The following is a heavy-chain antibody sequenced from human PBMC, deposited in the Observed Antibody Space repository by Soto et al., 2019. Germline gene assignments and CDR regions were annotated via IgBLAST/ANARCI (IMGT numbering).Heavy chain of an antibody. V-gene: IGHV3-23*01. CDR2: SYSTGGT. J-gene: IGHJ4*02. D-gene: IGHD3-9*01. CDR1: GFTLGKYT. CDR3: ARDREPDGIWTFDS. Sequence: GGSLRLSCTASGFTLGKYTMGWVRQAPGKGLEWVAESYSTGGTEYADSVKGRFTIFRDNSKNTLFLQMNFLGVEDTALYYCARDREPDGIWTFDSWGQGTLVTVSS.